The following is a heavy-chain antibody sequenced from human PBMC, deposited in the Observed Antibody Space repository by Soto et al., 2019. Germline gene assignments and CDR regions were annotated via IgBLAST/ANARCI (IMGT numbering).Heavy chain of an antibody. CDR1: GFTFGTYA. D-gene: IGHD3-16*01. J-gene: IGHJ4*02. CDR2: MTSSGSAI. CDR3: ARVGGSFFEN. Sequence: DVQLVESGGGLVQPGGSLRLSCAASGFTFGTYAMSWVRQAPGKGLEWVSAMTSSGSAIYYAESVRGRFIISRDNARNTLSLQLNRLRVEDTALYYCARVGGSFFENWGQGTRVTVSS. V-gene: IGHV3-23*04.